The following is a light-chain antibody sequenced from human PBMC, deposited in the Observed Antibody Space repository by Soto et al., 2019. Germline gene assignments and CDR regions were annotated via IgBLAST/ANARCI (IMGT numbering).Light chain of an antibody. CDR3: QQYNNWPPAWT. CDR1: QSVRSN. J-gene: IGKJ1*01. CDR2: GAS. Sequence: IVLPQSPATLSVSPGERATLSCRASQSVRSNLAWYQQKPGQSPRLLIYGASTRATGIPARFSGSGSGTQFTLTISSLQSEDFAVYYCQQYNNWPPAWTFGQGTKVDIK. V-gene: IGKV3-15*01.